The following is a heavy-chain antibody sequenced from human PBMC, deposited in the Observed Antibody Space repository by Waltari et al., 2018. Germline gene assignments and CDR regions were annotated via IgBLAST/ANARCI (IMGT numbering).Heavy chain of an antibody. V-gene: IGHV3-30*03. CDR2: ISSDGSYE. Sequence: QVQLVESGGGVVQPGRSLRLSCAASRFSLTTYGMHWVRQAPGKGLEWVAFISSDGSYEYYPDAVKGRVTISRDNSKTTVFLQMNSLRDEDTAVYYCATRDILGGSQNYYYYGMDVWGQGTRVTVSS. CDR3: ATRDILGGSQNYYYYGMDV. J-gene: IGHJ6*02. CDR1: RFSLTTYG. D-gene: IGHD1-26*01.